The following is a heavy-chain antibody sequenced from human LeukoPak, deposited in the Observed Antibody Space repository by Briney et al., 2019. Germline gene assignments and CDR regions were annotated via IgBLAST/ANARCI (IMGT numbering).Heavy chain of an antibody. D-gene: IGHD6-19*01. Sequence: GGSLRLSCAASGFTFSSYGMHWVRQAPGKGLEWVAVISYDGSNKYYADSVKGRFTISRDNAKNSLYLQMNSLRAEDTAVYYCARDGPVEAVAGTSVHLDYWGQGTLVTVSS. CDR2: ISYDGSNK. CDR3: ARDGPVEAVAGTSVHLDY. CDR1: GFTFSSYG. J-gene: IGHJ4*02. V-gene: IGHV3-30*03.